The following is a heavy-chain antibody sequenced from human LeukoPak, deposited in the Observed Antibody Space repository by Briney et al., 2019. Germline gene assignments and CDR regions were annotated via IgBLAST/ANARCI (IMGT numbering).Heavy chain of an antibody. Sequence: SETLSLTCTVSGGSISSSSYYWGWIRQPAGKGLEWIGRIYTSGSTNYNPSLKSRVTMSVDTSKNQFSLKLSSVTAADTAVYYCARDKYYYGSFDYWGQGTLVTVSS. D-gene: IGHD3-10*01. J-gene: IGHJ4*02. V-gene: IGHV4-61*02. CDR2: IYTSGST. CDR1: GGSISSSSYY. CDR3: ARDKYYYGSFDY.